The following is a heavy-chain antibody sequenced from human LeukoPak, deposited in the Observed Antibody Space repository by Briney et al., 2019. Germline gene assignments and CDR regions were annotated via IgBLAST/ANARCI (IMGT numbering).Heavy chain of an antibody. J-gene: IGHJ4*02. Sequence: ASVKVSCKASGYTFTSYYMHWVRQAPGQGLEWMGIINPSGGSTSYAQKFQGGVTMTRDTSTSTVYMELSSLRSEDTAVYYCARGPGYYDSSGYYMYFDYWGQGTLVTVSS. CDR3: ARGPGYYDSSGYYMYFDY. V-gene: IGHV1-46*01. CDR1: GYTFTSYY. CDR2: INPSGGST. D-gene: IGHD3-22*01.